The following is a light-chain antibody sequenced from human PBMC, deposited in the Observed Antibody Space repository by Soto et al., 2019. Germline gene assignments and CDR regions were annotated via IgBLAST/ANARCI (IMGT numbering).Light chain of an antibody. CDR3: QQYGSSPRT. Sequence: EIVMTQSPATLSVCPGERATLSCGASQSVGINLAWYQHKPGQAPRLLIYGASTRATDIPARISGSGSGTDFTLTISRLEPEDFAVYYCQQYGSSPRTFGQGTKVDIK. CDR2: GAS. J-gene: IGKJ1*01. CDR1: QSVGIN. V-gene: IGKV3-15*01.